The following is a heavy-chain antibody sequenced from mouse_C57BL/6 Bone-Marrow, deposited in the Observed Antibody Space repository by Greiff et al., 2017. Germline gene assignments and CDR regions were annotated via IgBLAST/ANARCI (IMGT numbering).Heavy chain of an antibody. CDR2: INPGSGGT. CDR1: GYAFTNYL. D-gene: IGHD1-1*01. CDR3: ARLPYYYSSTYAMDY. V-gene: IGHV1-54*01. Sequence: QVHVKQSGAELVRPGTSVKVSCKASGYAFTNYLIEWVKQRPGQGLEWIGVINPGSGGTNYNEKCKGKATLTAYKSTITAYMQLSSLTSEESAVYFCARLPYYYSSTYAMDYWGQGTSVTVSS. J-gene: IGHJ4*01.